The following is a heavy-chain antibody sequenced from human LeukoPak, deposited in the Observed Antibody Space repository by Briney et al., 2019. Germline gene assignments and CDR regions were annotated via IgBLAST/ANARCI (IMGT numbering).Heavy chain of an antibody. CDR1: GGSISSYY. Sequence: PSETLSLTCTVSGGSISSYYWSWIRQPPGKGLEWIGYIYYSGSTNYKHSLKSRVTISVDTSKNQFSLKLSSVAAADTAVYYCARDVRDGYNWEYYVDYWGQGTLVTVSS. D-gene: IGHD5-24*01. CDR3: ARDVRDGYNWEYYVDY. CDR2: IYYSGST. V-gene: IGHV4-59*01. J-gene: IGHJ4*02.